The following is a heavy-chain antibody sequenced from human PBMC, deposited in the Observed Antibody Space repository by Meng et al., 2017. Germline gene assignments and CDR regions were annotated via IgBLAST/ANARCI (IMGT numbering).Heavy chain of an antibody. V-gene: IGHV1-2*06. D-gene: IGHD6-25*01. CDR1: GYNFPDYY. Sequence: QVGLVHAWAAVKKPGSLVKVSCKPSGYNFPDYYLHWVRRAPGQGLEWMGRINPKSGDTHYAQKFQARVTMTGDTSISTAYMELSGLRSDDTAMYYCARDEDISAAGKLFGDYWGQGTLVTVSS. CDR2: INPKSGDT. J-gene: IGHJ4*02. CDR3: ARDEDISAAGKLFGDY.